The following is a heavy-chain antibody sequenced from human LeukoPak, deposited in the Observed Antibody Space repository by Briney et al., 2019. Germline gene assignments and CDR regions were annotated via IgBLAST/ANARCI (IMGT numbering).Heavy chain of an antibody. CDR2: ISSSSSYI. D-gene: IGHD6-13*01. CDR3: ARDPIAAAGHHNWFDP. J-gene: IGHJ5*02. Sequence: GGSLRLSCAASGFTFSSYSMNWVRQAPGKGLEWISSISSSSSYIYYADSVKGRFTISRDNAKNSLYLQMNSLRAEDTAVYYCARDPIAAAGHHNWFDPWGQGTLVTVSS. CDR1: GFTFSSYS. V-gene: IGHV3-21*01.